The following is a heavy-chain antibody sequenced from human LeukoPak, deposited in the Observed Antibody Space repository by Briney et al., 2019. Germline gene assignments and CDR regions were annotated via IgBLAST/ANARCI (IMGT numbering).Heavy chain of an antibody. Sequence: GGSLRLSCAASGFIFSSYWISWVRQAPGKGLEWVANIKHDGSEKYYVDSVKGRFTISRDNAKDSLYLQMNSLRAEDTAVYYCAGLLGIAATDDYWGQGTLVTVSS. CDR2: IKHDGSEK. J-gene: IGHJ4*02. CDR3: AGLLGIAATDDY. V-gene: IGHV3-7*01. CDR1: GFIFSSYW. D-gene: IGHD6-13*01.